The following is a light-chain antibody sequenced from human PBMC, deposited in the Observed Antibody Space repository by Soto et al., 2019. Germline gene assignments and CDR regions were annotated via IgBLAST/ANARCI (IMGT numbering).Light chain of an antibody. V-gene: IGKV1-5*01. CDR1: QSISSW. Sequence: DIQMTQSPSTLSASVGDRVTITCRASQSISSWLAWYQQKPGKAPKLLIYDASSMESGGPPSFSGRRSGTEFTLTISSLQPDDFVTYYCQQYNSYSPLTFGGGTKVEIK. J-gene: IGKJ4*01. CDR2: DAS. CDR3: QQYNSYSPLT.